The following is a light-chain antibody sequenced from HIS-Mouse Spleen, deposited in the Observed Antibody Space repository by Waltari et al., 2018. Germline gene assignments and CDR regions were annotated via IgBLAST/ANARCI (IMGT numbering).Light chain of an antibody. CDR1: SSNIGSNT. CDR3: CSYAGSSTWV. V-gene: IGLV1-44*01. CDR2: SNN. Sequence: QSVLTQPPSASGTPGQRVTISCSGSSSNIGSNTVNWYQQLPGTAPKLLIYSNNQRPSGVPDRFSGSKSGNMASLTISGLQAEDEADYYCCSYAGSSTWVFGGGTKLTVL. J-gene: IGLJ3*02.